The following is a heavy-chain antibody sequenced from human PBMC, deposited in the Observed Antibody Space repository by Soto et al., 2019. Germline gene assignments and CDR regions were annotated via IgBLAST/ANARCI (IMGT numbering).Heavy chain of an antibody. J-gene: IGHJ4*02. CDR3: AREGISGFDWEY. CDR2: ISNTGGTR. CDR1: GCDFVDYA. V-gene: IGHV3-48*01. Sequence: GRSLRLSCAASGCDFVDYAMSWVRQGPGKGLEWISYISNTGGTRYYADSVRGRFTASRDNARKSAYLEMNNLSGDDAGVYYCAREGISGFDWEYWGQGTQVTVSS. D-gene: IGHD5-12*01.